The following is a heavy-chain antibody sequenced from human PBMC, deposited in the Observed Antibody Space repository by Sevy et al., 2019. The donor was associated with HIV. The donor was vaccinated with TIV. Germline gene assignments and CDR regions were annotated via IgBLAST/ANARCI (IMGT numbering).Heavy chain of an antibody. CDR3: AKASTFWSGYYRNDAFDI. Sequence: GGSLRLSCAASGFTFSSYGMHWVRQAPGKGLEWVAVIWYDGSNKYYADSVKGRFTISRDNSKNTLYLQMNSLRAEDTAVYYCAKASTFWSGYYRNDAFDIWGQGTMVTVSS. CDR1: GFTFSSYG. J-gene: IGHJ3*02. CDR2: IWYDGSNK. D-gene: IGHD3-3*01. V-gene: IGHV3-33*06.